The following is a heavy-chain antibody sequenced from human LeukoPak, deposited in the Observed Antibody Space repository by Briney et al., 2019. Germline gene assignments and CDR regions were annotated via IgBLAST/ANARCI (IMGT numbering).Heavy chain of an antibody. CDR2: IIPIFGTA. CDR1: GGTFSSYA. CDR3: ARERLPDYYDSSAYRPFDP. Sequence: SVKVSCRASGGTFSSYAISWVRQAPGQGLEWMGGIIPIFGTANYAQKFQGRVTITADESTSTAYMELSSLRSEDTAVYYCARERLPDYYDSSAYRPFDPWGQGTLVTVSS. V-gene: IGHV1-69*13. J-gene: IGHJ5*02. D-gene: IGHD3-22*01.